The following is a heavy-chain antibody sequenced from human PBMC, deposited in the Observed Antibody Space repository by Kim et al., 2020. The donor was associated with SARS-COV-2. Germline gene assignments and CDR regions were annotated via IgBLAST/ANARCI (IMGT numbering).Heavy chain of an antibody. J-gene: IGHJ4*02. CDR3: ARGGFRGYDSFCGGDCYFDY. Sequence: ASVKVSCKASGYTFTSYDINWVRQATGQGLEWMGWMNPNSGNTGYVQKLQGRVTMTRNTSIRTAYMELSSLRSEDTAVYYCARGGFRGYDSFCGGDCYFDYWGQGTLVTVSS. CDR1: GYTFTSYD. CDR2: MNPNSGNT. V-gene: IGHV1-8*01. D-gene: IGHD2-21*02.